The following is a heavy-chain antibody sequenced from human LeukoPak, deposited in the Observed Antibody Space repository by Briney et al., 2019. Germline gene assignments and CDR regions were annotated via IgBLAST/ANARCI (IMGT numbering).Heavy chain of an antibody. Sequence: GGSLRLSCAASGFTFSSYSMNWVRQAPGKGLEWVSSISSSSSYIYYADSVKGRFTISRDNAKNSLYLQMNSLRAEDTAVYYCARAYHYCSGGSCYIGSYYYYYMDVWGKGTTVTISS. V-gene: IGHV3-21*01. CDR1: GFTFSSYS. D-gene: IGHD2-15*01. CDR2: ISSSSSYI. J-gene: IGHJ6*03. CDR3: ARAYHYCSGGSCYIGSYYYYYMDV.